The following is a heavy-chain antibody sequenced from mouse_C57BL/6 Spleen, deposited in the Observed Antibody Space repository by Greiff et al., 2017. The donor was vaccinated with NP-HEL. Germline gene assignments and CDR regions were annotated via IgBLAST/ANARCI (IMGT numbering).Heavy chain of an antibody. CDR3: TDSNYVNYAMDY. Sequence: EVKLQESGGGLVQPGGSMKLSCVASGFTFSNYWMNWVRQSPEKGLEWVAQIRLKSDNYATHYAESVKGRFTISRDDSKSSVYLQMNNLRAEDTGIYYCTDSNYVNYAMDYWGQGTSVTVSS. J-gene: IGHJ4*01. D-gene: IGHD2-5*01. CDR1: GFTFSNYW. V-gene: IGHV6-3*01. CDR2: IRLKSDNYAT.